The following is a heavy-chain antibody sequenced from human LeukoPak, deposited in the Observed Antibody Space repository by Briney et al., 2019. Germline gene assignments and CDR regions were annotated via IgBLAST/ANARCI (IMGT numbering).Heavy chain of an antibody. Sequence: ASVKVSCKASGYTFTGYYMHWVRQAPGKGLEYVSAISSNGGSTYYANSVKGRFTISRDNSKNTLYLQMGSLRAEDMAVYYCARDRSDTSGFDYWGQGTLVTVSS. CDR1: GYTFTGYY. J-gene: IGHJ4*02. CDR2: ISSNGGST. CDR3: ARDRSDTSGFDY. D-gene: IGHD3-22*01. V-gene: IGHV3-64*01.